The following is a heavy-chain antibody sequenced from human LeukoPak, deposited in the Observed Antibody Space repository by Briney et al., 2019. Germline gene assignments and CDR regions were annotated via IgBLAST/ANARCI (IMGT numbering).Heavy chain of an antibody. Sequence: GGSLRLSCAASGFTFTKYWVTWVRQAPGKGLEWVSTITYSGGSTYYADSVKGRFTISRDNSKNTLYLQMNSLRTEDTAVYYCARDPTTMLRGITDYWGQGTLVTVSS. D-gene: IGHD3-10*01. J-gene: IGHJ4*02. CDR3: ARDPTTMLRGITDY. V-gene: IGHV3-23*01. CDR2: ITYSGGST. CDR1: GFTFTKYW.